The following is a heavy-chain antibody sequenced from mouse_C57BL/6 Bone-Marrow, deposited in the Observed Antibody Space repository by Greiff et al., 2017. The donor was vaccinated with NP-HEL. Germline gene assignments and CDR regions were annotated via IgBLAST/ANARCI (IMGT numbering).Heavy chain of an antibody. CDR3: VRGGNRTWFAY. J-gene: IGHJ3*01. CDR1: GFSFNTYA. D-gene: IGHD2-1*01. CDR2: IRSKSNNYAT. Sequence: DVQLVESGGGLVQPKGSLKLSCAASGFSFNTYAMNWVRQAPGKGLEWVARIRSKSNNYATSYADSVHDRFTISRDDSESMLDLQMNNLKTEDTAMYYCVRGGNRTWFAYWGQGTLVTVSA. V-gene: IGHV10-1*01.